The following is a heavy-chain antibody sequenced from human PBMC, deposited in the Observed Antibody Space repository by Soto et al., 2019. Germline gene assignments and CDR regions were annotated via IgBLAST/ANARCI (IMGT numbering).Heavy chain of an antibody. J-gene: IGHJ4*02. V-gene: IGHV3-23*01. CDR3: AKVDVSTAGSFDY. CDR2: INPSGDST. D-gene: IGHD6-13*01. CDR1: GFTFSRHG. Sequence: PVGSLRLSCVASGFTFSRHGLSWVRQAPGKGLEWVSTINPSGDSTFYADSVKGRFTISRDNSKNTVHLQMNSLSVGDTAVYLCAKVDVSTAGSFDYWGQGALVTVSS.